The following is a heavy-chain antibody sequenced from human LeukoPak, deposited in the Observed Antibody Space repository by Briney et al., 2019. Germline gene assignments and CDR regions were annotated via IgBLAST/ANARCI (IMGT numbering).Heavy chain of an antibody. CDR2: INPNSGGT. CDR3: AKGQLVRGKNTKNWFDP. D-gene: IGHD6-6*01. CDR1: GYMFTGYY. J-gene: IGHJ5*02. V-gene: IGHV1-2*02. Sequence: ASVKVSCKASGYMFTGYYIHWVRQAPGQGLEWMGWINPNSGGTNYAQKFQGRVTMTRDTSISTAYMELSRLRSDDTAVYYCAKGQLVRGKNTKNWFDPWGQGTLVTVSS.